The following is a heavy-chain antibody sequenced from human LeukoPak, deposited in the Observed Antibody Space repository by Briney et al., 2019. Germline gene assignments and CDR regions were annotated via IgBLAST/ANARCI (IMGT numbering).Heavy chain of an antibody. Sequence: SSETLSLTXAVYGGSFSGYYWSWIRQPPGKGLEWIGEINHSGSTNYDPSLKSRVTISVDTSKNQFSLKLSSVTAADTAVYYCARRRVVVVAATVPSLKRYWYFDLWGRGTLVTVSS. CDR1: GGSFSGYY. V-gene: IGHV4-34*01. D-gene: IGHD2-15*01. CDR2: INHSGST. J-gene: IGHJ2*01. CDR3: ARRRVVVVAATVPSLKRYWYFDL.